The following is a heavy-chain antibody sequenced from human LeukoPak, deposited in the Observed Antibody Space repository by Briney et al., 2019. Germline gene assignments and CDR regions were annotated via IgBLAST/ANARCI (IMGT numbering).Heavy chain of an antibody. CDR2: IWYDGSNK. CDR3: ARDLTDYGGNSDDY. V-gene: IGHV3-33*01. D-gene: IGHD4-23*01. Sequence: PGGSLRLSCAASGFAFSRYGMHWVRQAPGKGLEWVAVIWYDGSNKYYADSVKGRFTISRDNSKNTLYLQMNSLRAEDTAVYYCARDLTDYGGNSDDYWGQGTLVTVSS. CDR1: GFAFSRYG. J-gene: IGHJ4*02.